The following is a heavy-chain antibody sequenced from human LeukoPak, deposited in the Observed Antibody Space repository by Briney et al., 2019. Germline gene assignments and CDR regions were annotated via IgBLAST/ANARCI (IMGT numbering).Heavy chain of an antibody. D-gene: IGHD6-6*01. CDR3: ARDFMSSSSPKLTVDY. CDR2: IKRDGGEK. V-gene: IGHV3-7*01. CDR1: GFTFSSYW. J-gene: IGHJ4*02. Sequence: GGSLRLSCAASGFTFSSYWMSWVRQAPGKGLEWVANIKRDGGEKYYVDSVKGRFTISRDNAKNSLYLQMNSLRAEDTAVYYCARDFMSSSSPKLTVDYWGQGTLVTVSS.